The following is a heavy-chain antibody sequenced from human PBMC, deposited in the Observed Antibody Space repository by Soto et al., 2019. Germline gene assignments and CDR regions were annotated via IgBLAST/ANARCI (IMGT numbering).Heavy chain of an antibody. CDR1: GGSVSSGGFY. V-gene: IGHV4-31*03. Sequence: QVRLQESGPGLVKPSQTLSLTCTVSGGSVSSGGFYWNWIRQHPGKGLEWIGYMYNDGRTENNPSLKSRVSISVDTPKNQFSLKVMSVTVADTAVYYCTREAGYWGQGILVTVSS. CDR2: MYNDGRT. CDR3: TREAGY. D-gene: IGHD6-25*01. J-gene: IGHJ4*02.